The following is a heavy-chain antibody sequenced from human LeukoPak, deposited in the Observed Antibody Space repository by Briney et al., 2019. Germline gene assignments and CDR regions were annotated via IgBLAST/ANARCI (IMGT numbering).Heavy chain of an antibody. CDR1: GFTVSNSW. D-gene: IGHD7-27*01. V-gene: IGHV3-74*01. CDR2: INNDGNRI. CDR3: ARGGLPGGF. J-gene: IGHJ4*02. Sequence: GGSLRLSCAASGFTVSNSWMFWVRQAPGKGLMYVSEINNDGNRIRYVDSVKGRFTISRDGAENTLFLQMNSLRDDDTAMYYCARGGLPGGFWGQGILVTVSS.